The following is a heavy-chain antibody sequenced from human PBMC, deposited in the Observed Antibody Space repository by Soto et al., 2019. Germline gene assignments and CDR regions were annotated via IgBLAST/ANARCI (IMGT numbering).Heavy chain of an antibody. V-gene: IGHV2-5*02. CDR1: GFSRSSSGVG. CDR2: IYWDDGK. J-gene: IGHJ4*02. CDR3: AHSPSSWYPYYFDS. D-gene: IGHD6-13*01. Sequence: QITLKESGPTLMKPTQTLTLTCTFSGFSRSSSGVGVGWIRQPPGKALEWLALIYWDDGKRYSPSLKSRLTITKDTSKNQVVLTMTNMDPVDTATYYCAHSPSSWYPYYFDSWGQGTLVTVSS.